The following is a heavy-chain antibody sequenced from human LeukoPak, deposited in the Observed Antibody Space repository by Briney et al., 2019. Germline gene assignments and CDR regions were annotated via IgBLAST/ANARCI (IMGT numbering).Heavy chain of an antibody. D-gene: IGHD4-23*01. CDR1: GYTFNSYY. CDR3: AREASGGYFDY. V-gene: IGHV1-46*02. CDR2: ISRTGDSA. Sequence: ASVKVSCKASGYTFNSYYMHWVRQAPGQGLEWVGLISRTGDSANYAQTFRGRVTMTRDTSTNTVYMDLSSLRSEDTAVYYCAREASGGYFDYWGQGTLVIVSS. J-gene: IGHJ4*02.